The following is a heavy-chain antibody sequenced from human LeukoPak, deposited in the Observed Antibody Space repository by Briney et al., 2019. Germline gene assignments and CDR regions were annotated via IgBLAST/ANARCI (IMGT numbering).Heavy chain of an antibody. CDR1: GFTFSSYG. CDR3: ARDGILRYFDWFRKNDAFDI. Sequence: GGSLRLSCAASGFTFSSYGMSWIRQAPGKGLEWVSYISSSGSTIYYADSVKGRFTISRDNAKNSLYLQMNSLRAEDTAVYYCARDGILRYFDWFRKNDAFDIWGQGTMVTVSS. D-gene: IGHD3-9*01. J-gene: IGHJ3*02. CDR2: ISSSGSTI. V-gene: IGHV3-11*01.